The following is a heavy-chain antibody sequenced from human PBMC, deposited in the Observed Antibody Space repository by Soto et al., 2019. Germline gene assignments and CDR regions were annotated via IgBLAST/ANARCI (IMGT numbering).Heavy chain of an antibody. CDR1: GGTFSSYA. CDR3: ARAEQQLDLRYYYYGMDV. Sequence: GASVKVSCKASGGTFSSYAISWVRQAPGQGLEWMGGIIPIFGTANYAQKFQGRVTITADESTSTAYMELSSLRSEDTAVYYCARAEQQLDLRYYYYGMDVWGQGTTVTVSS. D-gene: IGHD6-6*01. CDR2: IIPIFGTA. J-gene: IGHJ6*02. V-gene: IGHV1-69*13.